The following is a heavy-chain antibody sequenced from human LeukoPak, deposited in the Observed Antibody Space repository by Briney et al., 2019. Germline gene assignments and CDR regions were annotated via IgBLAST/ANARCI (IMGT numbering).Heavy chain of an antibody. CDR3: ARGSGWYYY. J-gene: IGHJ4*02. CDR1: GGPISSHY. V-gene: IGHV4-59*11. Sequence: SETLSLTCTVSGGPISSHYWSWVRQPPGKGLEWIGYIYYSGNTNYNPSLKSRVTISVDTSKNQFSLSLTSVTAADTAVYYCARGSGWYYYWGQGTLVTVSS. D-gene: IGHD6-19*01. CDR2: IYYSGNT.